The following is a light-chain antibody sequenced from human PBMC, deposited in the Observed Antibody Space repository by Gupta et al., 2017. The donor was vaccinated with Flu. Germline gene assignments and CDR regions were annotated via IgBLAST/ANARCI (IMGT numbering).Light chain of an antibody. Sequence: PATLSGSTGESSTLSWRASQSVIRELELYQQKPGQAPRLLISGASTMANGFPTSFSGSWSGTKFTLTISRQQSEDFAVYYCQHKNNCPFSFGRGTKVEVK. CDR1: QSVIRE. J-gene: IGKJ1*01. CDR2: GAS. V-gene: IGKV3-15*01. CDR3: QHKNNCPFS.